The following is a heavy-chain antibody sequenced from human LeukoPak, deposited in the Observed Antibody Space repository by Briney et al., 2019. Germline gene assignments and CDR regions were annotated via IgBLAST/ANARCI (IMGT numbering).Heavy chain of an antibody. V-gene: IGHV4-59*01. D-gene: IGHD5-24*01. CDR3: ARDHLDGYNTYYFDY. J-gene: IGHJ4*02. CDR2: IYYSGST. CDR1: GGSISSYY. Sequence: SETLSLTCTVSGGSISSYYWSWIRQPPGKGLEWIGYIYYSGSTNYNPSLKSRVTISVDTSKNQFSLKLSSVTAADTAVYYCARDHLDGYNTYYFDYWGQGTLVTVSS.